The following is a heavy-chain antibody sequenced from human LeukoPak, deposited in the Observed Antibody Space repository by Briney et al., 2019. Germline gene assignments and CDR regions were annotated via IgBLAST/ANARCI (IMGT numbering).Heavy chain of an antibody. CDR2: IYSGGST. J-gene: IGHJ4*02. CDR1: GFTVSSNY. D-gene: IGHD6-6*01. V-gene: IGHV3-53*01. Sequence: GGSLRLSCAASGFTVSSNYMSWVRLAPGKGLEWVSVIYSGGSTYYADSVRGRFTISRDNAKNSLYLQMNSLRAEDTAVYYCARVRGYSSSSWYFDYWGQGTLVTVSS. CDR3: ARVRGYSSSSWYFDY.